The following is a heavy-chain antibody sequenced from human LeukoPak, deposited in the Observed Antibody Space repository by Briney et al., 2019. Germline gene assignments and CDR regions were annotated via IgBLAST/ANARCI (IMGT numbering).Heavy chain of an antibody. CDR1: GYTFTSYY. D-gene: IGHD6-19*01. CDR2: INPGGGST. CDR3: ARARGVGTGWPVDY. Sequence: ASVKVSCKASGYTFTSYYMHWVRQAPGQGLEWMGIINPGGGSTAHAQKFQGRVTMTRDTSTNTVYMELSSLRSEDTAVYYCARARGVGTGWPVDYWGQGALVTVSS. V-gene: IGHV1-46*01. J-gene: IGHJ4*02.